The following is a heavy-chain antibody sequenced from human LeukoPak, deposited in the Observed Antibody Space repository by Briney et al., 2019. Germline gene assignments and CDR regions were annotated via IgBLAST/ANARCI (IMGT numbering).Heavy chain of an antibody. J-gene: IGHJ4*02. V-gene: IGHV3-30*18. CDR3: AKDDRGNEAPFDY. Sequence: PGGSLRLSCAASGFTFNYFSVNWVRQAPGKGLEWVAVISYDGTNKYYADSVKGRFTISRDNSKNTLHLQMNSLRAEDTAVYYCAKDDRGNEAPFDYWGQGTLVTVSS. CDR1: GFTFNYFS. CDR2: ISYDGTNK.